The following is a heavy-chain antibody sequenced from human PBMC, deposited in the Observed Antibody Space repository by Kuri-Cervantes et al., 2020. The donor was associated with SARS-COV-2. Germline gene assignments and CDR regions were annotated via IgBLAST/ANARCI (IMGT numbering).Heavy chain of an antibody. CDR2: IYYSGST. J-gene: IGHJ4*02. V-gene: IGHV4-59*01. CDR3: ARGASYGDFDY. CDR1: GGSISSYY. D-gene: IGHD4-17*01. Sequence: GSLRLSCTVSGGSISSYYWSWIRQPPGKGLEWIGYIYYSGSTNYNPSLKSQVTISVDTSKNQFSLKLSSVTAADTAVYYCARGASYGDFDYWGQGTLVTVSS.